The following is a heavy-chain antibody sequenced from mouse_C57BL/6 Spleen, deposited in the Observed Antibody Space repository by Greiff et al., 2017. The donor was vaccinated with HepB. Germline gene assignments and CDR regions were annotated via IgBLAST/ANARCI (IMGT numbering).Heavy chain of an antibody. CDR3: ARSGGSSSAWFAY. Sequence: VQLQQSGAELVKPGASVKISCKASGYAFSSYWMNWVKQRPGKRLEWIGQIYPGDGDTNYNGQFKGKATLTADKSSSTAYMQLSSLTSEESAVYFGARSGGSSSAWFAYWGQGTLVTVSA. J-gene: IGHJ3*01. CDR2: IYPGDGDT. CDR1: GYAFSSYW. D-gene: IGHD1-1*01. V-gene: IGHV1-80*01.